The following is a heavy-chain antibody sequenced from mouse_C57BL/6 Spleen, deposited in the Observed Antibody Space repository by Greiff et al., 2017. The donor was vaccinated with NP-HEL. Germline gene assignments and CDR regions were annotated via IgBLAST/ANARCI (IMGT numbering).Heavy chain of an antibody. J-gene: IGHJ2*01. CDR3: ARITTVFDY. CDR2: INPYNGGT. V-gene: IGHV1-19*01. Sequence: EVQLQQSGPVLVKPGASVKMSCKASGYTFTDYYMNWVKQSHGKSLEWIGVINPYNGGTSYNQKFKGKATLTVDKSSSTAYMELNSLTSEDSAVYYCARITTVFDYWGQGTTLTVSS. D-gene: IGHD1-1*01. CDR1: GYTFTDYY.